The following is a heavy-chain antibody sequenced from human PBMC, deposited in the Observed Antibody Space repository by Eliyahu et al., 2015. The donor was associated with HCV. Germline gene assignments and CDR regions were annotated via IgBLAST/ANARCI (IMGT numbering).Heavy chain of an antibody. CDR2: IYYSGST. CDR3: ARISPTGDQWATNNWFDP. J-gene: IGHJ5*02. CDR1: NGSISSYY. Sequence: QVQLQESGPGLVKPSETLSLTCXVSNGSISSYYWTWIRQPPGKTLESIGYIYYSGSTRYNPSLKSRVTISIDTSKNQFSLMLHSVTAADTAVYYCARISPTGDQWATNNWFDPWGQGTLVTVSS. V-gene: IGHV4-59*01. D-gene: IGHD7-27*01.